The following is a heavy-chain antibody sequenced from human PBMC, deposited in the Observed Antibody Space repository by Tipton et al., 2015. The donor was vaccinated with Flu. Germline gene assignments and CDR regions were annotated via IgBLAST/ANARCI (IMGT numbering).Heavy chain of an antibody. CDR3: AATSYYYDSSSPLRDC. CDR2: IYTSGST. D-gene: IGHD3-22*01. Sequence: TLSLTCTVSGDSISSGTYYWRWFRQPAGKGLEWIGRIYTSGSTSYNSSLKSRVTISVDTSKNQFSLKMTSVTAADTAVYYCAATSYYYDSSSPLRDCWG. J-gene: IGHJ4*01. CDR1: GDSISSGTYY. V-gene: IGHV4-61*02.